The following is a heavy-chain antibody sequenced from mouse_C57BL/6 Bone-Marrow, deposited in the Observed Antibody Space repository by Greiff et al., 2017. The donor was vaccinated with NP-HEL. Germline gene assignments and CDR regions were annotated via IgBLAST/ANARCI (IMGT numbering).Heavy chain of an antibody. D-gene: IGHD1-1*01. CDR2: INPSNGGT. V-gene: IGHV1-53*01. Sequence: QVHVKQPGTELVKPGASVKLSCKASGYTFTSYWMHWVKQRPGQGLEWIGNINPSNGGTNYNEKFKSKATLTVDKSSSTAYMQLSSLTSEDSAVYYCARGNYYGSSPAYAMDYWGQGTSVTVSS. J-gene: IGHJ4*01. CDR3: ARGNYYGSSPAYAMDY. CDR1: GYTFTSYW.